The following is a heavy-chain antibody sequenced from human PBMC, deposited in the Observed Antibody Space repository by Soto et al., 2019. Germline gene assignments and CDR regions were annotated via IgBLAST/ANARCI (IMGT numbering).Heavy chain of an antibody. Sequence: GGSLRLSCAASGFTFSSYWMSWVRQAPGKGLEWVANIKQDGSEKYYVDSVKGRFTISRDNAKNSLYLQMNSLRAEDTAVYYCARGYSSSWFSDYYYYGMDVWGQGTTVTVSS. D-gene: IGHD6-13*01. V-gene: IGHV3-7*05. CDR3: ARGYSSSWFSDYYYYGMDV. CDR2: IKQDGSEK. J-gene: IGHJ6*02. CDR1: GFTFSSYW.